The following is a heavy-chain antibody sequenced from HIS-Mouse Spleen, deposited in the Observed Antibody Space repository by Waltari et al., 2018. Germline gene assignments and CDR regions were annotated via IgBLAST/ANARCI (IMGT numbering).Heavy chain of an antibody. CDR3: ARSPYYDFWSGYSDNWFDP. CDR1: GGSISRGGSY. Sequence: QVQLQESGPGLVKPSQPLALTCTLSGGSISRGGSYWTWIRQHPGQGLEWIGYTYYSGSNYYNPSLKSRVTISVDTSKNQFALKLSSVTAADTAVYYCARSPYYDFWSGYSDNWFDPWGQGTLVTVSS. J-gene: IGHJ5*02. CDR2: TYYSGSN. V-gene: IGHV4-31*03. D-gene: IGHD3-3*01.